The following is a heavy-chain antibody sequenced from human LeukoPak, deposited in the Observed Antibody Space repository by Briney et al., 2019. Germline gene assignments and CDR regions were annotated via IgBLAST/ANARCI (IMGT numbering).Heavy chain of an antibody. Sequence: GGSLRLSCAASGFTVSSNYMNWVRQAPGKGLEWVSVLYSGGSTSYADSVKGRFTISRDNSKNTLYLQMNSLRAEDTAVYYCARDQVGCGGDCYGDAFDFWGQGHWSPSLQ. D-gene: IGHD2-21*02. V-gene: IGHV3-66*01. CDR2: LYSGGST. J-gene: IGHJ3*01. CDR3: ARDQVGCGGDCYGDAFDF. CDR1: GFTVSSNY.